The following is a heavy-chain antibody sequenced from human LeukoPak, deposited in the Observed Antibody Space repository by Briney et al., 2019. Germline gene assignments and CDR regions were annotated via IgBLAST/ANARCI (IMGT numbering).Heavy chain of an antibody. V-gene: IGHV4-4*07. J-gene: IGHJ6*02. CDR2: IYTSGST. CDR1: GGSISSYY. Sequence: PSETLSLTCTVSGGSISSYYWSWIRQPAGKGLEWIGRIYTSGSTNYNPSLKSRVTMSVDTSKNQFSLKLSSVTAADTAVYYCAREVVVVVAANYYYYGMDVWGQGTTVTVSS. CDR3: AREVVVVVAANYYYYGMDV. D-gene: IGHD2-15*01.